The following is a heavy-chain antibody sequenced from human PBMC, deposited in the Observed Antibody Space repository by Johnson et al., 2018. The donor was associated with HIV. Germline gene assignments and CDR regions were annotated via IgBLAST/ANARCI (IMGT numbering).Heavy chain of an antibody. Sequence: MLLVESGGGVVQPGRSLRLSCAASGFTFSSYGMHWVRQAPGKGLEWVAVIWYDGSNKYYADSVKGRFTISRDNSKNTLYLQMNSLRAEETAVYYCAKDRRSYYDSSGYLGDAFDIWGQGTMVTVSS. CDR1: GFTFSSYG. CDR2: IWYDGSNK. D-gene: IGHD3-22*01. J-gene: IGHJ3*02. CDR3: AKDRRSYYDSSGYLGDAFDI. V-gene: IGHV3-33*06.